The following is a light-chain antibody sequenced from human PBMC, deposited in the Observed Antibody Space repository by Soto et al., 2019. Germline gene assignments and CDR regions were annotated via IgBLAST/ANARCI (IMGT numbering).Light chain of an antibody. CDR1: SSNIGAGYD. CDR2: GNS. CDR3: QSYDSSLSAL. V-gene: IGLV1-40*01. Sequence: QSVLTQPPSVSEAPGQRVTISCTGSSSNIGAGYDVHWYQQLPGTAPKLLIYGNSNRPSGVPDRFFGSKSGTSASLAITGFKAEDEADYYCQSYDSSLSALFGGGTKLTVL. J-gene: IGLJ3*02.